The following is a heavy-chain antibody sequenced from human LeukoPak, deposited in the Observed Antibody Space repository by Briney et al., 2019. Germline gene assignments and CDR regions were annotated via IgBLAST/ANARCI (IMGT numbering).Heavy chain of an antibody. V-gene: IGHV3-23*01. CDR2: ISGSGGST. J-gene: IGHJ4*02. Sequence: GGSLRLSCAASGFTFSSYAMSWVRQAPGKGLEWVSAISGSGGSTYYADSVKGRFTISRDNSKNTLYLQMNSLRAEDTAVYYCAKDLEDYDFWSGYSTPFGYWGPGTLVTVSS. CDR3: AKDLEDYDFWSGYSTPFGY. CDR1: GFTFSSYA. D-gene: IGHD3-3*01.